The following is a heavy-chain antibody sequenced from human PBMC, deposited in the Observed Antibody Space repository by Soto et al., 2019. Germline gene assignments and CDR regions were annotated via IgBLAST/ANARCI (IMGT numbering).Heavy chain of an antibody. CDR3: ARSRWLAPLYYGMDV. V-gene: IGHV1-69*13. Sequence: ASVKVSCKASGGTFSSYAISWVRQAPGQGLEWMGGIIPIFGTANYAQKFQGRVRITADESTSTAYMELSSLRSEDTAVYYCARSRWLAPLYYGMDVWGQGTTVTVSS. J-gene: IGHJ6*02. CDR1: GGTFSSYA. CDR2: IIPIFGTA. D-gene: IGHD6-19*01.